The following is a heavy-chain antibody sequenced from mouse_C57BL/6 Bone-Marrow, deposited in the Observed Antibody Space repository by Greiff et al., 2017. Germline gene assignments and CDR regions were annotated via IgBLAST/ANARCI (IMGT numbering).Heavy chain of an antibody. D-gene: IGHD2-3*01. J-gene: IGHJ2*01. CDR1: GFNIKDDY. Sequence: EVKLQQSGAELVRPGASVKLSCTASGFNIKDDYIHWVKQRPEQGLEWIGGIDPEIGDTEYASKFQGKATITSDTSSNTAYLQLSILTSEDTAVYYCSSFDGNYFDFWGQGTPLTVAS. CDR3: SSFDGNYFDF. CDR2: IDPEIGDT. V-gene: IGHV14-4*01.